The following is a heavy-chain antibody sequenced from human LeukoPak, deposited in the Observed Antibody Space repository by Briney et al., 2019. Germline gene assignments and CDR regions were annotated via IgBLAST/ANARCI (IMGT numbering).Heavy chain of an antibody. Sequence: GGSLRLSCAASGFTFSSYSMNWVRQAPGEGLEWVSSISSSSSYIYYADSVKGRFTISRDNAKNSLYLQMNSLRAEDTTVYYCARVKRGYGDYGGLDYWGQGTLVTVSS. V-gene: IGHV3-21*01. J-gene: IGHJ4*02. CDR2: ISSSSSYI. CDR3: ARVKRGYGDYGGLDY. CDR1: GFTFSSYS. D-gene: IGHD4-17*01.